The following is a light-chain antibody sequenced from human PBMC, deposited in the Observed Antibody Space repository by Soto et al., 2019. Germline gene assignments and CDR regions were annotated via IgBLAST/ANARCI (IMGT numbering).Light chain of an antibody. CDR3: QQSYITPWT. CDR2: GAT. Sequence: VMTQAPAILSVYPGARATLSCRASQTVSSHLAWYQQRSGQAPRLLISGATTRATGIPARFSGSGSGTDFTLTISSLQPEDFATYYCQQSYITPWTFGQGTKVDI. J-gene: IGKJ1*01. V-gene: IGKV3-15*01. CDR1: QTVSSH.